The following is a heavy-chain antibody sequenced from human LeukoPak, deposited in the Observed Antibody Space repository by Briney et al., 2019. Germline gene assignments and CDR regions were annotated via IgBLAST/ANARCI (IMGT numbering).Heavy chain of an antibody. CDR1: GGTFSSYA. V-gene: IGHV1-69*04. Sequence: ASVKVSCKASGGTFSSYAISWVRQAPGQGLEWMGRIIPILGIADYAQKFQGRVTITADKSTSTAYMELSSLRSEDTAVYYCARDPGYSGYDSILNYWGQGTLVTVSS. D-gene: IGHD5-12*01. J-gene: IGHJ4*02. CDR3: ARDPGYSGYDSILNY. CDR2: IIPILGIA.